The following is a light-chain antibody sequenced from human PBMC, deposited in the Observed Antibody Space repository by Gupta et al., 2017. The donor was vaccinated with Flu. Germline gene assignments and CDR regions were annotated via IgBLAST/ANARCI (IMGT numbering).Light chain of an antibody. CDR1: QGLSGY. CDR3: QQYRSWPLT. V-gene: IGKV1D-16*01. J-gene: IGKJ4*01. CDR2: TTS. Sequence: DIQMTQSPSSLSASVGDRVTITCRASQGLSGYLARYQQKPGKAPKSLIYTTSNLQSGVPSRFSGSGSGTDFTLTISSLQPEDTATYYCQQYRSWPLTFGGGTKVEIK.